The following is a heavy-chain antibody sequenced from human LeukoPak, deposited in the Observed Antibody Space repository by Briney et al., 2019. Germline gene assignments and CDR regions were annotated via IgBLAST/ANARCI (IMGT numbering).Heavy chain of an antibody. CDR2: ISWDGSST. D-gene: IGHD3-22*01. CDR3: VKDIYDSSGLAPGAFDI. Sequence: GGSLRLSCAASGFTFSSYAMSWVRQAPGKGLEWVSLISWDGSSTSYADSLKGRFTISRDNSKNSLYLQMNGLRAEDSALYYCVKDIYDSSGLAPGAFDIWGLGTLVTVSS. V-gene: IGHV3-43*02. J-gene: IGHJ3*02. CDR1: GFTFSSYA.